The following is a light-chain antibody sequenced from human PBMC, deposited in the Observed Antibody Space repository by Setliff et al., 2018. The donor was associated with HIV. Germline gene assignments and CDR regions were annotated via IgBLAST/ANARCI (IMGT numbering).Light chain of an antibody. CDR1: SSNIGASYA. Sequence: QSALAHPPSVSGVPGQRVTVSCTGTSSNIGASYAVHWYQQFPGAAPKLVIYDNSNRPSGVPDRFSGSKSGTSASLVIAGLQPEDEADYYCQSYDTSLSGYVFGTGTKVTVL. CDR3: QSYDTSLSGYV. CDR2: DNS. J-gene: IGLJ1*01. V-gene: IGLV1-40*01.